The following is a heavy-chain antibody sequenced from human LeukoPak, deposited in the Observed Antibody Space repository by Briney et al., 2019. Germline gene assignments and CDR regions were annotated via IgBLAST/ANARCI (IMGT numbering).Heavy chain of an antibody. CDR1: GYFIRSAYY. D-gene: IGHD6-25*01. CDR3: ARGPYSTGPWDA. J-gene: IGHJ3*01. Sequence: MPSETLSLTCNVSGYFIRSAYYWGWIRQPPGKGLEWIGSIYHSESIYYNPSLKSRVTISVDTSKNQVSLKVRSVTAADAAVYYCARGPYSTGPWDAWGQGTMVTVSS. V-gene: IGHV4-38-2*02. CDR2: IYHSESI.